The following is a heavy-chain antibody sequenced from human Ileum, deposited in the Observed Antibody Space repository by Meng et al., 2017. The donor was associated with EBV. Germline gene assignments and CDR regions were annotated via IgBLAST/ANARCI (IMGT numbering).Heavy chain of an antibody. Sequence: VQLQEAGPGLVKPSKPLSLTCAVSGVSIRSCVYHWSWIRQPPGKGLEWIGCSGGTYYNPSLKSRLTISVDTSKNQFSLKLDSATAADTAVYYCAIYAVGGSGQGYWGQGTLVTVSS. J-gene: IGHJ4*02. CDR3: AIYAVGGSGQGY. CDR2: CSGGT. V-gene: IGHV4-30-4*01. CDR1: GVSIRSCVYH. D-gene: IGHD1-26*01.